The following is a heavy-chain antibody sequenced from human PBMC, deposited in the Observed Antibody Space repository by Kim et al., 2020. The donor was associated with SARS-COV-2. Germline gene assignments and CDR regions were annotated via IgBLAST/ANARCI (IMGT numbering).Heavy chain of an antibody. Sequence: GGSLRLSCAASGFTFSNAWMSWVRQAPGKGLEWVGRIKSKTDGGTTDYAAPVKGRFTISRDDSKNTLYLQMNSLKTEDTAVYYCTADIVVVPAAIWGQGTLVTVSS. D-gene: IGHD2-2*01. J-gene: IGHJ4*02. V-gene: IGHV3-15*01. CDR3: TADIVVVPAAI. CDR1: GFTFSNAW. CDR2: IKSKTDGGTT.